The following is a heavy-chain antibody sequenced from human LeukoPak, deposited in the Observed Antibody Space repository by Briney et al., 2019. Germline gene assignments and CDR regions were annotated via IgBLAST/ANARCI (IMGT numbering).Heavy chain of an antibody. J-gene: IGHJ4*02. CDR1: GGTFSSYA. D-gene: IGHD2-21*01. Sequence: ASVKVSCKASGGTFSSYAISWVRRAPGQGLEWMGWISAYNGNTNYAQKLQGRVTMTTDTSTSTAYMELRSLRSDDTAVYYCARGTEYCGGDCYRYWGQGTLVTVSS. V-gene: IGHV1-18*01. CDR2: ISAYNGNT. CDR3: ARGTEYCGGDCYRY.